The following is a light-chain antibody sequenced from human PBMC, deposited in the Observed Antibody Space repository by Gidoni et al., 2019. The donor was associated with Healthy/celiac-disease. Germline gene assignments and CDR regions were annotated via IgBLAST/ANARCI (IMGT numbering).Light chain of an antibody. J-gene: IGLJ2*01. CDR1: TLGDKY. V-gene: IGLV3-1*01. CDR2: QDS. CDR3: QAWDSSTVV. Sequence: SYELTQPPSVSVSPGQTASITCSGDTLGDKYACWYQQKPGQSPVLVIYQDSKRPSGIPERFSGSNSGNTGTLTISGTQAMDEADYYCQAWDSSTVVFGGGTKLTVL.